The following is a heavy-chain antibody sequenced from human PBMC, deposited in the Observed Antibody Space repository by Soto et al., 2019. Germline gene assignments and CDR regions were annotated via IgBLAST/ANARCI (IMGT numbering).Heavy chain of an antibody. V-gene: IGHV3-13*01. Sequence: GGSLRLSCAASGFTFSSYDMHWVRQATGKGLEWVSAIGTAGDTYYPGSVKGRFTISRENAKNSLYLQMNSLRAGDTAVYYCVKGGGYSGYGFLPADEANYYYYYYMDVWGKGTTVTVSS. CDR2: IGTAGDT. CDR3: VKGGGYSGYGFLPADEANYYYYYYMDV. CDR1: GFTFSSYD. D-gene: IGHD5-12*01. J-gene: IGHJ6*03.